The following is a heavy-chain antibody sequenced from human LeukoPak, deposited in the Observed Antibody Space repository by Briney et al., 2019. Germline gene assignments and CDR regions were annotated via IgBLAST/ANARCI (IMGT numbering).Heavy chain of an antibody. Sequence: GASVKVSCKASGYTFTGYYMHWVRQAPGQGLEWMGWINPNSGGTNYAQKFQGRVTMTRDTSISTAYMELSRLRSDDTAVYYCARAGWGYYGSGETPEDYWGQGTLVTVSS. V-gene: IGHV1-2*02. CDR2: INPNSGGT. CDR3: ARAGWGYYGSGETPEDY. J-gene: IGHJ4*02. D-gene: IGHD3-10*01. CDR1: GYTFTGYY.